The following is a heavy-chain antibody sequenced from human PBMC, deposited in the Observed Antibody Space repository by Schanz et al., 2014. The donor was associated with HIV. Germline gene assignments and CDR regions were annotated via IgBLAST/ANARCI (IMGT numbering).Heavy chain of an antibody. Sequence: QVQLVQSGAEVKRPGASVKVSCKASDYLFSRYGISWVRQAPGQGLEWMGWINTSNGNTNYAQKFQGRVTMTTDTSTSTAYMELRSLRSDDTAVYYCARDSTDYYDSSGYQYWGQGTLVTVSS. CDR2: INTSNGNT. CDR3: ARDSTDYYDSSGYQY. J-gene: IGHJ4*02. V-gene: IGHV1-18*01. D-gene: IGHD3-22*01. CDR1: DYLFSRYG.